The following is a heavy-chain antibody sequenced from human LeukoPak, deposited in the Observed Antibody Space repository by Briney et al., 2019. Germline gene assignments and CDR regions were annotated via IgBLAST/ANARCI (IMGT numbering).Heavy chain of an antibody. CDR2: ISGSGGST. V-gene: IGHV3-23*01. J-gene: IGHJ4*02. Sequence: GGSLRLSCAASGFTFSSYAMSWVRQAPGKGLEWVSAISGSGGSTYYADSVKGRFTISRDNSKNTLYLQMNSLRAEDTAVYYCAKVSSRIRVTMVFDYWGQGTLVTVSS. CDR1: GFTFSSYA. CDR3: AKVSSRIRVTMVFDY. D-gene: IGHD4/OR15-4a*01.